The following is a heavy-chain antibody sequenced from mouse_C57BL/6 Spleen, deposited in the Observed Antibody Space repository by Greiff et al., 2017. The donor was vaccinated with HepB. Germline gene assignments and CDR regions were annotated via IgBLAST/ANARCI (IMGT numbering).Heavy chain of an antibody. J-gene: IGHJ3*01. CDR2: IYPGDGDT. Sequence: VQLQESGPELVKPGASVKISCKASGYAFSSSWMNWVKQRPGKGLEWIGRIYPGDGDTNYNGKFKGKATLTADKSSSTAYMQLSSLTSEDSAVYFCARGGEAAQATSWFAYWGQGTLVTVSA. CDR3: ARGGEAAQATSWFAY. V-gene: IGHV1-82*01. D-gene: IGHD3-2*02. CDR1: GYAFSSSW.